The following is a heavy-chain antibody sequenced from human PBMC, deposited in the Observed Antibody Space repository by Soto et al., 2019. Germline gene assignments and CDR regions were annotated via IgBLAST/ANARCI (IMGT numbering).Heavy chain of an antibody. D-gene: IGHD1-26*01. V-gene: IGHV3-21*06. CDR2: IDARSNYI. CDR1: GFRFNSYS. J-gene: IGHJ4*02. CDR3: VRENEMAGATSAFEY. Sequence: GGSLRLSCEASGFRFNSYSMNWVRQAPQKGLEWVSLIDARSNYIYYADSVKGRFTISRGNARNSLYLQMDSLRVEDTAVYYCVRENEMAGATSAFEYWGQGTPVTVSS.